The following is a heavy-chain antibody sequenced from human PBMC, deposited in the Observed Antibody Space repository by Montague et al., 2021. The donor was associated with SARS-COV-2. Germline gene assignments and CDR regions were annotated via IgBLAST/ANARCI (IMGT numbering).Heavy chain of an antibody. Sequence: SETLSLTCAVYGGSFSDYHWTWIRQSPGGGLEWIGQINYGGSTKYNPSLRSRVTIPIDTSKSQFSLKLTSVTAADTAVYYCARGAPGYWGQGTLVTVSS. V-gene: IGHV4-34*01. CDR3: ARGAPGY. CDR2: INYGGST. CDR1: GGSFSDYH. D-gene: IGHD1-1*01. J-gene: IGHJ4*02.